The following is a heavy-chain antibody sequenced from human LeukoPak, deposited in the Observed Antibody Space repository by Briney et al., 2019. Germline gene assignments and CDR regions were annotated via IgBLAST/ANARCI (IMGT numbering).Heavy chain of an antibody. CDR1: GFTFSSYE. D-gene: IGHD3-3*01. CDR2: TTNSGLTI. Sequence: GGSLRLSCAASGFTFSSYEMNWVRQAPGKGLEWVSYTTNSGLTIYYADSVKGRFTVSKDNAKNSLYLQMNSLRAEDTAVYYCARDRSGGSRYYDFWSGYYSFDYWGQGTLVTVSS. V-gene: IGHV3-48*03. J-gene: IGHJ4*02. CDR3: ARDRSGGSRYYDFWSGYYSFDY.